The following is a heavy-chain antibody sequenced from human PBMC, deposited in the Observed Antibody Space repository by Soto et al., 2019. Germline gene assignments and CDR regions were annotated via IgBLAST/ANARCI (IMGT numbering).Heavy chain of an antibody. CDR3: ARDTSYDFWSGYVGFDP. CDR2: TYYSGST. J-gene: IGHJ5*02. V-gene: IGHV4-61*03. Sequence: SETLTLTCTASGGSVSSGSHYWSWIRHPPGKGLVGIGNTYYSGSTKYNPSLKSRVIISVDSTSNHFFLNLRSVTTADTVLYCVARDTSYDFWSGYVGFDPWGQGTLVTVSS. CDR1: GGSVSSGSHY. D-gene: IGHD3-3*01.